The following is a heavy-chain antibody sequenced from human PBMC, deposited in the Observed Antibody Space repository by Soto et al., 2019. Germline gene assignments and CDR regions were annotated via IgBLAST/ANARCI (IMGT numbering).Heavy chain of an antibody. D-gene: IGHD3-16*01. CDR3: ARGGDVEY. V-gene: IGHV1-69*01. CDR2: IIPIFGTA. J-gene: IGHJ4*02. Sequence: QVQLVQSGAEVKTPGSSVKVSCKASGGSFSSYGYSWVRQAPGQGLEWMGGIIPIFGTANYAQRFQGRVTITADESTSTAYMELSSLRSDDTAVYWCARGGDVEYWGQGTLVTVSS. CDR1: GGSFSSYG.